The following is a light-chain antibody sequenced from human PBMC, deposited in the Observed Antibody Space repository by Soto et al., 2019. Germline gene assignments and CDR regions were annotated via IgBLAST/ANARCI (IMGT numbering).Light chain of an antibody. CDR2: DVT. Sequence: QSALTQPASVSGSPGQSITISCTGTRSDVGGYNFVSWYQQHPGKAPKLIIYDVTDRPSGVSNRFSASKSGNTASLTISGLQAEDEADYYCTSYTSSGSLVVFGGVTKLTVL. CDR3: TSYTSSGSLVV. CDR1: RSDVGGYNF. V-gene: IGLV2-14*01. J-gene: IGLJ2*01.